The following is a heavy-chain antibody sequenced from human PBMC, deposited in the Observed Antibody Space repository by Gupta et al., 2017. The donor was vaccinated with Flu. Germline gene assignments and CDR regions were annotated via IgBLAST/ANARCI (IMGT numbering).Heavy chain of an antibody. V-gene: IGHV3-33*01. CDR2: IWYDGSNK. J-gene: IGHJ4*02. Sequence: SYGMHWVRQAPGKGLEWVAVIWYDGSNKYYADSVKGRFTISRDNSKNTLYLQMNSLRAEDTAVYYCARETPNRLRWYLPGNLYPPDYWGQGTLVTVSS. CDR1: SYG. CDR3: ARETPNRLRWYLPGNLYPPDY. D-gene: IGHD4-23*01.